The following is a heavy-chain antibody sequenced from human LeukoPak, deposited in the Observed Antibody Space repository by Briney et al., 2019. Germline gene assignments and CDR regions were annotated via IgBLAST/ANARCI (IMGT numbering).Heavy chain of an antibody. J-gene: IGHJ4*02. CDR2: INSDGSST. Sequence: GGSLRLSCAASGFTFSSYWMHWVRQAPGKGLVWVSRINSDGSSTSYADSVKGRFTISRDNAKNTLYLQMNSLRAEDAAVYYCARAEHYYDSSGYPLDYWGQGTLVTVPS. D-gene: IGHD3-22*01. CDR3: ARAEHYYDSSGYPLDY. V-gene: IGHV3-74*01. CDR1: GFTFSSYW.